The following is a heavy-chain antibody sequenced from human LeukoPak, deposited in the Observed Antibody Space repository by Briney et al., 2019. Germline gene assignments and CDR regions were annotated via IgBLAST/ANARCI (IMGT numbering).Heavy chain of an antibody. CDR2: IRSKANSYAT. CDR1: GFTFSGSA. V-gene: IGHV3-73*01. CDR3: TRAPYDSSGYHYYFDY. J-gene: IGHJ4*02. D-gene: IGHD3-22*01. Sequence: GGSLRLSCAASGFTFSGSAMHWVRQASGKGLEWVGRIRSKANSYATAYAASVKGRFTISRDDSKNTAYLQMNSLKTEDTAVYYCTRAPYDSSGYHYYFDYWGKGTLVTVSS.